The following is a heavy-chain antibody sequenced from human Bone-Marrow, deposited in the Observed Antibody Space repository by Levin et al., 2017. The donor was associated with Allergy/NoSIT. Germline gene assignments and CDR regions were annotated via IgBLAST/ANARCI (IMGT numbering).Heavy chain of an antibody. D-gene: IGHD2-2*01. CDR1: GGTFSNYA. CDR2: IIPLFGTA. J-gene: IGHJ3*02. V-gene: IGHV1-69*13. CDR3: AKGGRGGLVPAVPMAFDI. Sequence: GASVKVSCKASGGTFSNYAISWVRQAPGHGLEWVGGIIPLFGTANYAQRFQGRVTITARESTRTAYMELSSLKSEDTAVYYCAKGGRGGLVPAVPMAFDIWGQGTLVTVSS.